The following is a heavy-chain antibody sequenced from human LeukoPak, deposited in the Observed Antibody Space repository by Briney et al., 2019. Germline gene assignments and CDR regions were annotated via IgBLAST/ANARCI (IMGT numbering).Heavy chain of an antibody. V-gene: IGHV3-30-3*01. CDR2: ISYDGSNK. Sequence: GGSLRLSCAASGFTFSSCPMHWVRQAPGKGLEWVAIISYDGSNKYYADSVKGRFTISRDNSKNTLYLQMNSLRAEDTAVYYCTKEASQSYGRTWGQGTLVTVSS. J-gene: IGHJ4*02. CDR1: GFTFSSCP. CDR3: TKEASQSYGRT. D-gene: IGHD4-23*01.